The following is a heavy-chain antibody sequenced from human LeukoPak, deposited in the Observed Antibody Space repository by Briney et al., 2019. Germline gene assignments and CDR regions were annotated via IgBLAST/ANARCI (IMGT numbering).Heavy chain of an antibody. CDR2: ISSSSSTI. V-gene: IGHV3-48*02. J-gene: IGHJ6*02. D-gene: IGHD6-19*01. CDR1: GFTLSSYS. Sequence: GGSLRLSCAASGFTLSSYSMNWVRQAPGKGLEWVSYISSSSSTIYYADSVKGRFTISRDNAKNSLYLQMNSLRDEDTAVYYCMIIAVAEETGMDVWGQGTTVAVSS. CDR3: MIIAVAEETGMDV.